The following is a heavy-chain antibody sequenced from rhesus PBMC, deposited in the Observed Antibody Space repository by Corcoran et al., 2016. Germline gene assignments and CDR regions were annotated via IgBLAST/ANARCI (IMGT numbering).Heavy chain of an antibody. J-gene: IGHJ4*01. CDR2: ISYDGSKK. D-gene: IGHD3-16*01. CDR1: GFTFSSYG. CDR3: AKEGLYYYSGSYDY. Sequence: EVQLVESGGGLVQPGGSLRLSCAASGFTFSSYGMHWVRQDPGKWLEWVAVISYDGSKKNYADSVKDRFTISRDNSKNTLSLQMNSLRAEDTAVYYCAKEGLYYYSGSYDYWGQGVLVTVSS. V-gene: IGHV3-54*02.